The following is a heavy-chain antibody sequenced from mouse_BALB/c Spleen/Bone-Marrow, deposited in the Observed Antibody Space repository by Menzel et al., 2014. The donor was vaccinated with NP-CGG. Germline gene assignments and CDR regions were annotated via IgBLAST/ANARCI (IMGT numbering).Heavy chain of an antibody. CDR3: TTGFAY. CDR1: GFTFSNYW. Sequence: EVQFVESGGGLVQPGGSMKLSCVASGFTFSNYWMNWVRQSPEKGLEWVAEIRLKSNNYATHYAESVKGRFTISRDDSKSSVYLQMNNLRAEDTGIYYCTTGFAYWGQGTLVTVSA. V-gene: IGHV6-6*02. CDR2: IRLKSNNYAT. J-gene: IGHJ3*01.